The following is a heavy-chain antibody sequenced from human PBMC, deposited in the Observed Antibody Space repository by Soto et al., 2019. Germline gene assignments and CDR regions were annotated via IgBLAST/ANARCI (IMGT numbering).Heavy chain of an antibody. CDR2: ISYDGSNK. CDR3: AKGSPYSSGWHIDY. Sequence: QVQLVESGGGVVQPGRSLRLSCAASGFTFSSYGMHWVRQAPGKGLEWVAVISYDGSNKYYADSVKGRFTISRDNSKNTLYLQMNSLRAEDTAVYYCAKGSPYSSGWHIDYWGQGTLVTVSS. CDR1: GFTFSSYG. V-gene: IGHV3-30*18. D-gene: IGHD6-19*01. J-gene: IGHJ4*02.